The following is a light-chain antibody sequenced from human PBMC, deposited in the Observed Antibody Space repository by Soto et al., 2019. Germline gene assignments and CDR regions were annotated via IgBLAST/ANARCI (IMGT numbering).Light chain of an antibody. J-gene: IGKJ4*02. Sequence: DIVMTQSPDSLAVSLGERATINCKSSQSVLYSSNNKNYVAWYQQKTGQPPRLRICWSSTRESGVPDRFSGSGSGTYLTLTLGSLQAEDVAGDYCEQCYSTPRTFSGVSGVDMK. CDR3: EQCYSTPRT. CDR2: WSS. V-gene: IGKV4-1*01. CDR1: QSVLYSSNNKNY.